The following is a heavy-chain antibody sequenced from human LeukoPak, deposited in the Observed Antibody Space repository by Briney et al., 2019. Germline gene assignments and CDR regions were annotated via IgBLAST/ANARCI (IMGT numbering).Heavy chain of an antibody. CDR2: IKQDGSEK. CDR1: GFTFSSYW. J-gene: IGHJ4*02. Sequence: QSGGSLRLSCAASGFTFSSYWMSWVRQAPGKGLEWAANIKQDGSEKYYVDSVKGRFTISRDNSKNTLYLQMNSLRAEDTAVYYCAKDIWGMGLVDDYWGQGTLVTVSS. V-gene: IGHV3-7*01. CDR3: AKDIWGMGLVDDY. D-gene: IGHD3-16*01.